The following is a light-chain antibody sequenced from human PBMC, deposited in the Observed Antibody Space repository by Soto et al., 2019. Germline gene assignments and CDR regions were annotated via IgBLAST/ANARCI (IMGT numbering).Light chain of an antibody. Sequence: DIQMTQSPTSLSASVGDRVTITCRASQGTRNFVAWYQQKPWKAPKLLLYATSTLQSGATSRFSGSGSGTDFTLTINSLQPEDVATYSCQKYSSVPVFGPGTKVEIK. J-gene: IGKJ3*01. CDR3: QKYSSVPV. CDR2: ATS. V-gene: IGKV1-27*01. CDR1: QGTRNF.